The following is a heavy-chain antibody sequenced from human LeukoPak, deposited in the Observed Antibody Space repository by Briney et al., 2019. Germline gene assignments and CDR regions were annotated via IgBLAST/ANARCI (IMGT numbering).Heavy chain of an antibody. Sequence: TSETLSLTCTVSGGSISSSSYYWGWIRQPPGKGLEWIGSIYYSGSTYYNPSLKSRVTISVDTSKNQFSLKLSSVTAADTAVYYCARENHSSSWYKTDYWGQGTLVTVSS. CDR3: ARENHSSSWYKTDY. CDR2: IYYSGST. D-gene: IGHD6-13*01. J-gene: IGHJ4*02. CDR1: GGSISSSSYY. V-gene: IGHV4-39*07.